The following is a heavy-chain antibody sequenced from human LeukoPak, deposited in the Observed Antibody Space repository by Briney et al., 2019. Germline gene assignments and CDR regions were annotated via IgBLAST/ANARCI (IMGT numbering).Heavy chain of an antibody. CDR3: AGGFYVSERSYYRDNYYYYMDV. Sequence: EASVKVSCKASGYTFTSYDINWVRQAAGQGLEWMGWMNPNSGNTVYAQKFQGRVTMTRNTSISTAYMELSSLRSEDTAVYYCAGGFYVSERSYYRDNYYYYMDVWGKGTTVTVSS. J-gene: IGHJ6*03. CDR2: MNPNSGNT. V-gene: IGHV1-8*01. CDR1: GYTFTSYD. D-gene: IGHD1-26*01.